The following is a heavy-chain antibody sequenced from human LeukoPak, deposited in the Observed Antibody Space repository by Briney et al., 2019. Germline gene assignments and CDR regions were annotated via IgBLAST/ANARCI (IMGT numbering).Heavy chain of an antibody. CDR2: INHSGST. V-gene: IGHV4-34*01. J-gene: IGHJ4*02. Sequence: SETLSLPCAVYGGSFSGYYWSWIRQPPGKGLEWIGEINHSGSTNYNPSLKSRVTISVDTSKNQFSLKLSSVTAADTAVYYCASLKWATTGDYWGQGTLVTVSS. D-gene: IGHD4-17*01. CDR1: GGSFSGYY. CDR3: ASLKWATTGDY.